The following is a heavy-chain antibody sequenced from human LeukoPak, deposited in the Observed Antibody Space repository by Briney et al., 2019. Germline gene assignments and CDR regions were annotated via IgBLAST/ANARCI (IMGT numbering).Heavy chain of an antibody. J-gene: IGHJ4*02. D-gene: IGHD5-12*01. CDR3: ARESPDGGYTF. Sequence: GGSLRLSCAASGFTFSSYSMNWVRQAPGKGLEWVSYISSSSSTIYYADSVKGRFTISRDNAKNSLYLQMNGLRDEDTAVYYCARESPDGGYTFWGQGTLVTVSS. CDR1: GFTFSSYS. CDR2: ISSSSSTI. V-gene: IGHV3-48*02.